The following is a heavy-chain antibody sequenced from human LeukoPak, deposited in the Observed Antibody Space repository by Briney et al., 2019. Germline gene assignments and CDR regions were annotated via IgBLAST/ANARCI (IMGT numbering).Heavy chain of an antibody. V-gene: IGHV1-69*13. CDR2: ITPIFGTP. CDR3: ARGWLAETTVVTPYNY. CDR1: GGTFSSYD. Sequence: GASVKVSCKASGGTFSSYDISWVRQAPGQGLEWMGGITPIFGTPKYAQKFQGRVTITAVESMSITYTELSSLRSEDTAVYYCARGWLAETTVVTPYNYWGQGTLVTVSS. J-gene: IGHJ4*02. D-gene: IGHD4-23*01.